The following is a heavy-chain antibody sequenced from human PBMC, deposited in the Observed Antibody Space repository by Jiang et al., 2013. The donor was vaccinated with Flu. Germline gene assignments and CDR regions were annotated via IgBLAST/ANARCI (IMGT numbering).Heavy chain of an antibody. CDR2: ISGSGGSA. CDR1: GFTFSSYA. CDR3: AFKKGGSSWYYYFDY. J-gene: IGHJ4*02. D-gene: IGHD6-13*01. Sequence: QLVESGEAWYSLGVPELSCAASGFTFSSYAMSWVRQAPGKGLEWVSAISGSGGSAYYADSVKGRFTISRDNSKNTLYLQMNSLRAEDTAVYYCAFKKGGSSWYYYFDYWGQGTLVTVSS. V-gene: IGHV3-23*04.